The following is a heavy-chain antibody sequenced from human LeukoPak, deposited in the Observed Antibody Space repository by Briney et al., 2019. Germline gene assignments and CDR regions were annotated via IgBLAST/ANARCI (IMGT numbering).Heavy chain of an antibody. J-gene: IGHJ5*01. CDR1: GFTFSTYA. V-gene: IGHV3-23*01. CDR2: LSPSGGIT. Sequence: GGSLRLSCAASGFTFSTYAMSWVRQAPGKGLEWVSALSPSGGITYYEDSVKGRFTISRDNSKNTLYLQMNSLRAEGTAVYYCSKGQELDDGVMDSWGRGTLVIVSS. CDR3: SKGQELDDGVMDS. D-gene: IGHD1-1*01.